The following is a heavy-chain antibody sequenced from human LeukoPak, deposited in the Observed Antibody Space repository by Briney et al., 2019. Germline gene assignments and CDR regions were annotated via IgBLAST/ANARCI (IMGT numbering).Heavy chain of an antibody. V-gene: IGHV1-8*01. CDR3: ARGQNYYGSGSYYTYSDY. J-gene: IGHJ4*02. D-gene: IGHD3-10*01. CDR1: GYTFTSYD. Sequence: GASVKVSCKASGYTFTSYDINWVRQATGQGLEWMGWMNPNSGNTGYAQKFQGRVTMTRNISISTAYMELSSLRSEDTAVYYCARGQNYYGSGSYYTYSDYWGQGTLVTVSS. CDR2: MNPNSGNT.